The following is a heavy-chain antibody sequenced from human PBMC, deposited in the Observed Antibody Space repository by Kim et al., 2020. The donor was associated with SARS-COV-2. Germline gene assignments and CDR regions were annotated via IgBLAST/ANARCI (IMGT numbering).Heavy chain of an antibody. CDR2: MNPNSGNT. J-gene: IGHJ6*02. Sequence: ASVKVSCKASGYTFTTYDINWVRRATGQGLEWMGWMNPNSGNTGSAQKFQGRVTMTRNTSINTAYMELSSLRFEDTAVYYCATYGSGSGYYYGMDVWGQGTTVTVSS. CDR1: GYTFTTYD. V-gene: IGHV1-8*01. CDR3: ATYGSGSGYYYGMDV. D-gene: IGHD3-10*01.